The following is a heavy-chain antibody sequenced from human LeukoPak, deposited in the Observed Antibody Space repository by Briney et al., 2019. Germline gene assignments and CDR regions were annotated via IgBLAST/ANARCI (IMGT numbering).Heavy chain of an antibody. V-gene: IGHV3-53*01. J-gene: IGHJ2*01. Sequence: PGGSLRLSCAASGFTVSSNYMSWVRQAPGKGLEWVSVIYSGGSTYYADSVKGRFTISRDNSKNTLYLQMNSLRAEDTAVYYCAKALLLWYFDLWGRGALVTVSS. CDR2: IYSGGST. CDR3: AKALLLWYFDL. D-gene: IGHD2/OR15-2a*01. CDR1: GFTVSSNY.